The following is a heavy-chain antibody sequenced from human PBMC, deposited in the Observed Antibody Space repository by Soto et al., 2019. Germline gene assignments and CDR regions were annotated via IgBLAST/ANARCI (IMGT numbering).Heavy chain of an antibody. J-gene: IGHJ4*01. Sequence: SGPTLVNPTQTLTLTCTFSGFSLSTSGMCVSWIRQPPGKALEWLALIDWDDDKYYSTSLKTRLTISKDTSKNQVVLTMTNMDPVDTATYYCARSQYHSRGYYYDPFDFWGQGTLVTVSS. V-gene: IGHV2-70*01. CDR3: ARSQYHSRGYYYDPFDF. CDR1: GFSLSTSGMC. D-gene: IGHD3-22*01. CDR2: IDWDDDK.